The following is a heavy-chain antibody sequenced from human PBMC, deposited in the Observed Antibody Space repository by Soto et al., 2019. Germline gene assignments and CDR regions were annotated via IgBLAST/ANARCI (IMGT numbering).Heavy chain of an antibody. V-gene: IGHV3-7*01. CDR1: GFTFSSYW. CDR2: IKQDGSEK. CDR3: ARDRTTYYDFWSGYPTVGYYYGMDV. Sequence: GGSLRLSCAASGFTFSSYWMSWVRQAPGKGLEWVANIKQDGSEKYYVDSVKGRFTISRDNAKNSLYLQMNSLRAEDAAVYYCARDRTTYYDFWSGYPTVGYYYGMDVWGQGTTVTVSS. J-gene: IGHJ6*02. D-gene: IGHD3-3*01.